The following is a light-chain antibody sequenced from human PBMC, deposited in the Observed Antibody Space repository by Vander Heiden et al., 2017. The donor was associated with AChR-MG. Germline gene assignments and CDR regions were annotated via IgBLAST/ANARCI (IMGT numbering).Light chain of an antibody. Sequence: QPALTQPASVSGSPGQSIPISCTGTTSDVGSYDYVCWYQHHPGEAPKLMIVDVTKRPSGISDRFSGSKSGNTASLTISGLQAEDEADYYCSSFSTGSTDVVFGGGTKVTVL. CDR1: TSDVGSYDY. CDR3: SSFSTGSTDVV. V-gene: IGLV2-14*03. J-gene: IGLJ2*01. CDR2: DVT.